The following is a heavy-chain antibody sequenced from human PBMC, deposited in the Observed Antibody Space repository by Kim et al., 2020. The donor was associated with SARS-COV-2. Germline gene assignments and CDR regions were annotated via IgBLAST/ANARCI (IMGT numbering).Heavy chain of an antibody. V-gene: IGHV3-30*02. D-gene: IGHD3-22*01. CDR3: AKSLGHNSSGYYVPFDY. J-gene: IGHJ4*02. Sequence: KGRFTISRDNSKNTLYLQMNSLRAEDTAVYYCAKSLGHNSSGYYVPFDYWGQGTLVTVSS.